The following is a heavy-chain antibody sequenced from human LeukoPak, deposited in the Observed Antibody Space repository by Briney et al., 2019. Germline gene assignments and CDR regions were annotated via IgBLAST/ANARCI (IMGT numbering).Heavy chain of an antibody. V-gene: IGHV3-7*01. CDR2: IKQDVSEQ. J-gene: IGHJ4*02. D-gene: IGHD6-19*01. Sequence: GGSLRLSCAASGFTFSSYWMSWVRQAPGKGLEWVANIKQDVSEQYYVDSVKGPFTISRDNAKNSLYLQMNSLRAEDTAVYYCARSNSSGWHHAPFDYWGQGTLVTVSS. CDR3: ARSNSSGWHHAPFDY. CDR1: GFTFSSYW.